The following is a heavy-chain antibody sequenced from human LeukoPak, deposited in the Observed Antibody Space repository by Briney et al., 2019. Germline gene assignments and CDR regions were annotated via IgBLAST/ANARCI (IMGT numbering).Heavy chain of an antibody. CDR1: GGSISSYY. CDR3: ARMVREYYFDY. CDR2: IYYSGGT. J-gene: IGHJ4*02. Sequence: SETLSLTCTGSGGSISSYYWSWIRQPPGKGLEWIGYIYYSGGTNYNPSLKSRVTISVDTSKNQFSLKLSSVTAADTAVYYCARMVREYYFDYWGQGTLVTVSS. V-gene: IGHV4-59*08. D-gene: IGHD3-10*01.